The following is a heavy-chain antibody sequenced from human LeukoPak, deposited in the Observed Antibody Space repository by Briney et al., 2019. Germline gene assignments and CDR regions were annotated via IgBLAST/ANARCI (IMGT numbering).Heavy chain of an antibody. Sequence: ASVKVSCKASGYTFTSYGISWARQAPGQGLEWMGWINPNSGGTNYAQKFQGRVTMTRDTSISTAYMELSRLRSDDTAVYYCARERGHYSSSQDYWGQGTLVTVSS. D-gene: IGHD6-6*01. CDR3: ARERGHYSSSQDY. V-gene: IGHV1-2*02. CDR2: INPNSGGT. J-gene: IGHJ4*02. CDR1: GYTFTSYG.